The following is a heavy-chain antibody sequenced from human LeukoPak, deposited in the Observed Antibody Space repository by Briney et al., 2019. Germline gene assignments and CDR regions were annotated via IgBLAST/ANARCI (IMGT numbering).Heavy chain of an antibody. Sequence: SETLSLTCTVSGGSISSSSYYWGWIRQPPGKGLEWIGSIYYSGSTYYNPSLKSRVTISVDTSKNQFSLKLSSVTAADTAVYYCAGVELLWPADWYFDLWGRGTLVTVSS. J-gene: IGHJ2*01. CDR3: AGVELLWPADWYFDL. CDR1: GGSISSSSYY. CDR2: IYYSGST. V-gene: IGHV4-39*07. D-gene: IGHD3-10*01.